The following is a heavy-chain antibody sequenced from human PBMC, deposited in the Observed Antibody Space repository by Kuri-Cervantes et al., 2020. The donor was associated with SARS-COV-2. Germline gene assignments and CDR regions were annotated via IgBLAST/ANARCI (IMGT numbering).Heavy chain of an antibody. Sequence: GESLKISCAASGFTFSSYSMNWVRQAPGKGLEWVSYISSSSTIYYADSVKGRFTISRDNAKNSLYLQMNSLRAEDAAVYYCARARTIAAHPENWFDPWGQGTLVTVSS. V-gene: IGHV3-48*01. CDR2: ISSSSTI. CDR1: GFTFSSYS. J-gene: IGHJ5*02. CDR3: ARARTIAAHPENWFDP. D-gene: IGHD6-6*01.